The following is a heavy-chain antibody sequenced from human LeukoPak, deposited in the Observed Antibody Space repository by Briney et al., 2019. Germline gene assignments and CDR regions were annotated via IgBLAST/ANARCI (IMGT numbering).Heavy chain of an antibody. Sequence: ASVKVPCKASGGTFSSYAISWVRQAPGQGLEWMGRIIPIFGTANYAQKFQGRVTITTDESTSTAYMELSSLRSEDTAVYYCARDRQFGGYSYGLYYYYMDVWGKGTTVTVSS. J-gene: IGHJ6*03. V-gene: IGHV1-69*05. D-gene: IGHD5-18*01. CDR3: ARDRQFGGYSYGLYYYYMDV. CDR1: GGTFSSYA. CDR2: IIPIFGTA.